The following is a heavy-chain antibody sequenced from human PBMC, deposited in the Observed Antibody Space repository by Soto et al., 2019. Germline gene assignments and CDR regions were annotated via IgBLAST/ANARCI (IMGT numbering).Heavy chain of an antibody. Sequence: GGSLRLPCAASGFTFSSYGMHWVRQAPGKGLEWVAVIRYDGSNKYYADSVKGRFTISRDNSKNTLYLQMNSLRAEDTAVYYCARGRLGYCISPSCYDYYGMDVWGQGTTVTVSS. CDR1: GFTFSSYG. D-gene: IGHD2-2*01. CDR3: ARGRLGYCISPSCYDYYGMDV. CDR2: IRYDGSNK. J-gene: IGHJ6*02. V-gene: IGHV3-33*01.